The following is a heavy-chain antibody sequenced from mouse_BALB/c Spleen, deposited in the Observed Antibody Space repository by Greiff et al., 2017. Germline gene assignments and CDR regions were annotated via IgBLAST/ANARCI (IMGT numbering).Heavy chain of an antibody. D-gene: IGHD2-10*01. J-gene: IGHJ4*01. CDR3: GAYYGSSLDAMDY. CDR2: IYPGSGST. V-gene: IGHV1-77*01. Sequence: QVQLQQSGPELVKPGASVKMSCKASGYTFTDYVISWVKQRTGQGLEWIGEIYPGSGSTYYNEKFKGKATLTADKSSNTAYMQLSSLTSEDSAVYFCGAYYGSSLDAMDYWGQGTSVTVAS. CDR1: GYTFTDYV.